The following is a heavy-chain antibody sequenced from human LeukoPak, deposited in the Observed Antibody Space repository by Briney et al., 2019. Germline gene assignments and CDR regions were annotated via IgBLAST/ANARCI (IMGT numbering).Heavy chain of an antibody. D-gene: IGHD3-3*01. Sequence: PSETLSLTYAVSGYSISSGYYWCWIRQPPGKGLEWIGIIDHSASTYYNPSLKSRVTISVDTSKNQFSLKLSSVTAADTAVYYCARSYLPTYYDFWSGYYLTFDYWGQGTLVTVSS. CDR2: IDHSAST. V-gene: IGHV4-38-2*01. J-gene: IGHJ4*02. CDR3: ARSYLPTYYDFWSGYYLTFDY. CDR1: GYSISSGYY.